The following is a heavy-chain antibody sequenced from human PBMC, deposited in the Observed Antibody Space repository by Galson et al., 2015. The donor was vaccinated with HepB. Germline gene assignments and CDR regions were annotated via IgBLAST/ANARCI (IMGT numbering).Heavy chain of an antibody. Sequence: SLRLSCAASGFTFSSYAMHWVRQAPGKGLEWVALISYDEANKKYADSVKGRFTISRDKSKNTLYLQMNSLRTEDTAVYYCAKHEGSTTGSWFGPWGQGTLVTVSS. D-gene: IGHD1-26*01. V-gene: IGHV3-30*18. J-gene: IGHJ5*02. CDR1: GFTFSSYA. CDR3: AKHEGSTTGSWFGP. CDR2: ISYDEANK.